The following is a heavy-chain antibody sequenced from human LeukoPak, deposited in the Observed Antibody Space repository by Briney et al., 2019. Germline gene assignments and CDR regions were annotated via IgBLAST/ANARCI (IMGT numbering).Heavy chain of an antibody. CDR2: INPSGGST. D-gene: IGHD6-13*01. CDR1: VYTFTSYY. CDR3: ATAPGIAAAGDY. J-gene: IGHJ4*02. Sequence: ASVKVSCKASVYTFTSYYMHWVRQAPGQGLEWMGIINPSGGSTSYAQKFQGRVTMTRDTSTSTVYMELSSLRSEDTAVYYCATAPGIAAAGDYWGQGTLVTVSS. V-gene: IGHV1-46*01.